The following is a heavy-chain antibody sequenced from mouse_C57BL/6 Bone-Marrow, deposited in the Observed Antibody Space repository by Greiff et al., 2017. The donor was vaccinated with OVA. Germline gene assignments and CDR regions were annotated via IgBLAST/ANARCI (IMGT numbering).Heavy chain of an antibody. CDR1: GYTFTSYW. CDR2: IDPSDSYT. V-gene: IGHV1-59*01. Sequence: QVQLQQPGAELVRPGTSVKLSCKASGYTFTSYWMHWVKQRPGQGLEWIGVIDPSDSYTNYNQKFKGKATLTVDTSSSTAYMQLSSLTSEDSAVYFCARKSWYFDVWGTGTTVTVSS. J-gene: IGHJ1*03. CDR3: ARKSWYFDV.